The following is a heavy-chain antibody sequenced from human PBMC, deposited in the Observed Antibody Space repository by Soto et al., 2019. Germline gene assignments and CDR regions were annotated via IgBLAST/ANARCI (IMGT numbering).Heavy chain of an antibody. Sequence: EVQLLESGGGLVQPGGSLRLSCAASGFTFSSYTMSWVRQAPGKGVEWVSAISGRGGSTYYADAVKGRFTISREGSKNTLYLLMNSLRAEDTAVYYCAKEGWYYYDSSGYYDYWGQGTLVTVSS. CDR1: GFTFSSYT. CDR2: ISGRGGST. D-gene: IGHD3-22*01. J-gene: IGHJ4*02. V-gene: IGHV3-23*01. CDR3: AKEGWYYYDSSGYYDY.